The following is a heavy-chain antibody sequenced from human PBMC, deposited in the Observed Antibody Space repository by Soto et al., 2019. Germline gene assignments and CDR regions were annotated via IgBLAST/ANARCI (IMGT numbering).Heavy chain of an antibody. CDR1: GFTFSNYG. CDR2: TSSRSSYI. V-gene: IGHV3-21*01. D-gene: IGHD4-17*01. J-gene: IGHJ4*02. Sequence: PVGSLRLSCAASGFTFSNYGMNWVRQAPGKGLEWVSSTSSRSSYIYYTDSVKGRFSISRDNAKDSLYLQMNSLRAEDTAVYYCARGGFYGDYFDYWGQGTLVTVSS. CDR3: ARGGFYGDYFDY.